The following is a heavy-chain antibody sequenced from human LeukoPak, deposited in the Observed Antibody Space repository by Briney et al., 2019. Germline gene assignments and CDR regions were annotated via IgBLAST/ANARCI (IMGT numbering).Heavy chain of an antibody. CDR2: IYPADSDT. Sequence: GESLKISCKVSGYSFTSYWIVWVRQMPEKGLEWMGIIYPADSDTKYSPSFQGQVTISADKSISTAYLQWSSLKASDTAIYYCARLNTDCGSTSCHPRGGWFDPWGQGTLVTVSS. CDR1: GYSFTSYW. J-gene: IGHJ5*02. D-gene: IGHD2-2*01. V-gene: IGHV5-51*01. CDR3: ARLNTDCGSTSCHPRGGWFDP.